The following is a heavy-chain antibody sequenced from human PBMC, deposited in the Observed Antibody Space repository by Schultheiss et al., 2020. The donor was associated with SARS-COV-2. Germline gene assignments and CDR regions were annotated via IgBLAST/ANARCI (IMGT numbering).Heavy chain of an antibody. CDR2: IYYSGST. CDR3: ARSGWGRFYYMDV. D-gene: IGHD6-19*01. V-gene: IGHV4-59*08. J-gene: IGHJ6*03. CDR1: GGSFSGYY. Sequence: SETLSLTCAVYGGSFSGYYWSWIRQPPGKGLEWIGYIYYSGSTNYNPSLKSRVTISVDTSKNQFSLKLSTVTAAETAVYYCARSGWGRFYYMDVWGKGTTVTVSS.